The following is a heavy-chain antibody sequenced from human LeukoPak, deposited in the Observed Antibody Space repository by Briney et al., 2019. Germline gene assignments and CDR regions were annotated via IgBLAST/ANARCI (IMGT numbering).Heavy chain of an antibody. D-gene: IGHD6-19*01. Sequence: GGSLRLSCAASGFTFSSYGMHWVRQAPGKGLEWVAVISYGGSNKYYADSVKGRFTISRDNSKNTLYLQMNSLRAEDTAVYYCAKGTDSSGWSGDWFDPWGQGTLVTVSS. J-gene: IGHJ5*02. CDR1: GFTFSSYG. CDR2: ISYGGSNK. V-gene: IGHV3-30*18. CDR3: AKGTDSSGWSGDWFDP.